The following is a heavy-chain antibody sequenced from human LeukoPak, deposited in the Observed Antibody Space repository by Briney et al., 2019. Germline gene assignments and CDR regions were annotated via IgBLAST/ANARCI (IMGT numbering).Heavy chain of an antibody. CDR2: IYTSGST. Sequence: SETMSLTCTVSGASISSYYWSWIRQPAGKGLEWIGRIYTSGSTNYNPSLKSRVTMSVDTSKNQFSLKLSSVTAADTAVYYCARGSGYSGSYEFDYWGQGTLVTVSS. CDR3: ARGSGYSGSYEFDY. CDR1: GASISSYY. J-gene: IGHJ4*02. D-gene: IGHD1-26*01. V-gene: IGHV4-4*07.